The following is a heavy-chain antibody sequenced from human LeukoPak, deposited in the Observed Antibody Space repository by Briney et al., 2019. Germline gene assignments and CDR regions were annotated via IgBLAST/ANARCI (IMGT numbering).Heavy chain of an antibody. J-gene: IGHJ4*02. Sequence: SGPTLVNPTQTLTLTCTFSGFSLSTSGVGVGWIRQPPGKALEWLALIYWNDDKRYSPSLKSRLTITKDTSKNQVVLTMTNMDPVDTATYYCAHLSGYYDSSGYWVFAGFDYWGQGTLVTVSS. CDR2: IYWNDDK. CDR3: AHLSGYYDSSGYWVFAGFDY. D-gene: IGHD3-22*01. V-gene: IGHV2-5*01. CDR1: GFSLSTSGVG.